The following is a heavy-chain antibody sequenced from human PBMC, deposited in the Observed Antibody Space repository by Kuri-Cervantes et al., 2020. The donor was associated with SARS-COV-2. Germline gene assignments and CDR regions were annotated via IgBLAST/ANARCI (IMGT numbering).Heavy chain of an antibody. D-gene: IGHD3-10*01. Sequence: ASVKVSCKASGYTFTSYYMHWVRQAPGQGLEWMGIINPSGGSTSYAQKFQGRVTMTRNTSISTAYMELSSLRSEDTAVYYCARVLLWFGESRYYYGMDVWGQGTTVTVSS. CDR2: INPSGGST. V-gene: IGHV1-46*01. J-gene: IGHJ6*02. CDR3: ARVLLWFGESRYYYGMDV. CDR1: GYTFTSYY.